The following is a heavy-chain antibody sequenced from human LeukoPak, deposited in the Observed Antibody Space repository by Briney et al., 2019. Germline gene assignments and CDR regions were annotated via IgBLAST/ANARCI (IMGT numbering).Heavy chain of an antibody. V-gene: IGHV3-23*01. J-gene: IGHJ4*02. Sequence: GGSLRLSCAASGFTFSSYAMSWVRQAPGKGLEWVSAISGSGGSTYYADSVKGRFTISRDSSKNTLYLQMNSLRAEDTAVYYCAKGTPFDYSYFDYWGQRTLVTVSS. CDR1: GFTFSSYA. CDR2: ISGSGGST. D-gene: IGHD3-9*01. CDR3: AKGTPFDYSYFDY.